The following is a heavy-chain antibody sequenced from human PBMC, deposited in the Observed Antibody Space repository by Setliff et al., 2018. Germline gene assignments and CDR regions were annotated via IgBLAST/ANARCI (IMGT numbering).Heavy chain of an antibody. CDR2: TRNKALNYAT. J-gene: IGHJ6*03. V-gene: IGHV3-72*01. CDR3: SRDPDCSSTRCHYYYYYMDV. Sequence: GGSLRLSCAASGLSFRDHFMDWVRQAPGKGLEWLGCTRNKALNYATEYAASVKGRFTISRDDSKSIAYLQMNNLRTEDTAVYYCSRDPDCSSTRCHYYYYYMDVWGKGTTVTVSS. D-gene: IGHD2-2*01. CDR1: GLSFRDHF.